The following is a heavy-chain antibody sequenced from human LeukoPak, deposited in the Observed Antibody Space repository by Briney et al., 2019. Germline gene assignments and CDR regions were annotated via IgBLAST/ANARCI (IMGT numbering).Heavy chain of an antibody. V-gene: IGHV3-7*04. CDR2: IKQDGSEE. CDR3: AREPVDCSGGSCYSDRSDYFDY. D-gene: IGHD2-15*01. CDR1: GFTFSSYW. J-gene: IGHJ4*02. Sequence: GGSLRLSCAASGFTFSSYWMSWVRQAPGKGLEWVANIKQDGSEEYYVDSVKGRFTISRDNAKNSLYLQMNSLRAEDTAVYYCAREPVDCSGGSCYSDRSDYFDYWGQGTLVTVSS.